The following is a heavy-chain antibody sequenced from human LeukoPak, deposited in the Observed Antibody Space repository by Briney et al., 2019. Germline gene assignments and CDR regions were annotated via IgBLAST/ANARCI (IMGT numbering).Heavy chain of an antibody. CDR2: IYYSGTT. D-gene: IGHD4-11*01. V-gene: IGHV4-59*01. Sequence: SETLSLTCAVYGGSFSGYYWSWIRQPPGKRLEWIGYIYYSGTTNYSPSLKSRVTISVDTSTNQFSLKLSSVTAADTAVYYCARDRLQFMDVWGKGTTVTVSS. J-gene: IGHJ6*03. CDR3: ARDRLQFMDV. CDR1: GGSFSGYY.